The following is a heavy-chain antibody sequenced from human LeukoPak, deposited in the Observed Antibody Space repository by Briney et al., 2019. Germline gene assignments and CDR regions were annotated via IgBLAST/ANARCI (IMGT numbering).Heavy chain of an antibody. CDR1: GGSISSYY. J-gene: IGHJ4*02. Sequence: PSETLSLTCTVSGGSISSYYWSWIRQPPGKGLEWIGYIYYSGSTNYNPSLKSRVTISVDTSKNQFSLKLSSVTAADTAVYYCARQPWIQLWPLSFDYWGQGTLVTVSS. D-gene: IGHD5-18*01. CDR3: ARQPWIQLWPLSFDY. CDR2: IYYSGST. V-gene: IGHV4-59*08.